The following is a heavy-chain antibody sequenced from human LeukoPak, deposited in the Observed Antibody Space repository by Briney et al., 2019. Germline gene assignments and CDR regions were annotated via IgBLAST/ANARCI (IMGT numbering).Heavy chain of an antibody. J-gene: IGHJ5*02. Sequence: PSETLSLTCTVSGASISSYYWSWIRQPPGKGLEWIGYIYYSGSTNYNPSLKSRVTISVDTSKNQFSLKLSSVTAADTAVYYCARDFHIAGFDPWGQGTLVTVSS. CDR1: GASISSYY. CDR2: IYYSGST. D-gene: IGHD2-21*01. V-gene: IGHV4-59*01. CDR3: ARDFHIAGFDP.